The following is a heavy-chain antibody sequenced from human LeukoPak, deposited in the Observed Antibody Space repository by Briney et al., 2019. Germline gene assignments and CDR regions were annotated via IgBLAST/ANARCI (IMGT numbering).Heavy chain of an antibody. CDR3: ATAGWSGSYFGDGQFDI. Sequence: ASVKVSCKVSVYTLTELSMHWVRQAPGKGLEWMGGFDPEDGETIYAQKFQGRVTMTEDTSTDTAYMELSSPRSEDTAVYYCATAGWSGSYFGDGQFDIWGQGTMVTVSS. D-gene: IGHD1-26*01. J-gene: IGHJ3*02. CDR2: FDPEDGET. CDR1: VYTLTELS. V-gene: IGHV1-24*01.